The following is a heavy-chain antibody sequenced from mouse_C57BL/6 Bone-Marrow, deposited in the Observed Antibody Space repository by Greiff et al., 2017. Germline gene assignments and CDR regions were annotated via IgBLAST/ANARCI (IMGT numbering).Heavy chain of an antibody. V-gene: IGHV1-78*01. Sequence: QVQLQQSDAELVKPGASVKISCKVSGYTFTDHTIHWMKQRPEQGLEWIGYIYPREGSTKYNEKFKGKATLTAAKSSSTAYMQLNSLTSEDSAVYFCARARYGFSYYFDYWGQGTTLTVSS. CDR1: GYTFTDHT. CDR2: IYPREGST. CDR3: ARARYGFSYYFDY. D-gene: IGHD2-10*02. J-gene: IGHJ2*01.